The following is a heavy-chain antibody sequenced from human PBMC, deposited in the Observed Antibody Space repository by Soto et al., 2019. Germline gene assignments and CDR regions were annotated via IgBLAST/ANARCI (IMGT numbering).Heavy chain of an antibody. D-gene: IGHD4-4*01. J-gene: IGHJ6*03. CDR1: GGSISSYY. CDR2: IYYSGST. CDR3: ARVVNWPPLYSTQVYYYYYYYMDV. Sequence: TLSLTCTVSGGSISSYYWSWIRQPPGKGLEWIGFIYYSGSTNYNPSLKSRVTISVDTSKNQFSLKLSSVTAADTAVYYCARVVNWPPLYSTQVYYYYYYYMDVWGKGTTVTVSS. V-gene: IGHV4-59*01.